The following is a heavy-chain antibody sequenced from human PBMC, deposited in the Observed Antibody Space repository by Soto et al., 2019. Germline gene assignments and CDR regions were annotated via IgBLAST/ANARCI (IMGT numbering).Heavy chain of an antibody. CDR1: GFTVNTKY. CDR2: LYSGGST. Sequence: GGSLRLSCAASGFTVNTKYMSWVRQAPGKGLEWFSVLYSGGSTYYADSVKGSFTVSRDDSKNILYLQMNSLRAEDTAVYYCAKYDTSSSSFDYWGQGTLVTVSS. J-gene: IGHJ4*02. D-gene: IGHD3-9*01. V-gene: IGHV3-66*01. CDR3: AKYDTSSSSFDY.